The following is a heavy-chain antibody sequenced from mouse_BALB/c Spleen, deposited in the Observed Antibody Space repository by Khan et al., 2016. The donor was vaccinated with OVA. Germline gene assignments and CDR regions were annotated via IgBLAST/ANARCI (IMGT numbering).Heavy chain of an antibody. CDR3: ARERGSRAGHSLDN. CDR2: INPYNDGT. Sequence: EVQLQESGPELVKPGASVKMSCKASGYTFTSYVIHWVKQKPGQGLEWIGYINPYNDGTKYNEKFKGKATLTSDKSSSTAYMELSSLTSEDSAVHYCARERGSRAGHSLDNWGQGTSVTVSS. D-gene: IGHD3-1*01. CDR1: GYTFTSYV. J-gene: IGHJ4*01. V-gene: IGHV1S136*01.